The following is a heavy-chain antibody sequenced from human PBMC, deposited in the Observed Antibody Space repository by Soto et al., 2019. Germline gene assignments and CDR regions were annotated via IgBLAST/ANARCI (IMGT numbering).Heavy chain of an antibody. Sequence: GESLKISCKGSGYSFTSYWIGWVRQMPGKGLECMGIIYPGDSDTRYSPSFQGQVTISADKSISTAYLQWSSLKASDTAMYYCARSSYYYDSSGYYPYYYYGMDVWGQGTTVTVS. CDR1: GYSFTSYW. V-gene: IGHV5-51*01. D-gene: IGHD3-22*01. CDR3: ARSSYYYDSSGYYPYYYYGMDV. J-gene: IGHJ6*02. CDR2: IYPGDSDT.